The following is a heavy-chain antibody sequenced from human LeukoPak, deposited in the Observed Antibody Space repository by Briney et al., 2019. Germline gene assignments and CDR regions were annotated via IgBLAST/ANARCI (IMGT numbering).Heavy chain of an antibody. Sequence: GGSLRLSCAASGFTFKNYAMTWVRQAPGKGLEWFSRTSGSGDIRLYADSVKGRFTISRTNSENRLYLQMNSLRADGLGVYYCANYRSGGGGYYSGLEHWGQGTQVTVSS. CDR1: GFTFKNYA. D-gene: IGHD2-15*01. CDR3: ANYRSGGGGYYSGLEH. CDR2: TSGSGDIR. V-gene: IGHV3-23*01. J-gene: IGHJ1*01.